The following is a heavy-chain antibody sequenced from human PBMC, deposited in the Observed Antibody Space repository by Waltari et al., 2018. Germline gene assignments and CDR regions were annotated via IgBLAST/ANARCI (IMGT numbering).Heavy chain of an antibody. Sequence: EVQLVESGGGLVQPGGSLRLSCAASGFTFSSYAMSWVRQAPGKGLEWVSAISGSGGSTDYADSVKGRFTISRDNSKNTLYLQMNSLRAEDTAVYYCAKDPSYYYDSSYYFDYWGQGTLVTVSS. CDR3: AKDPSYYYDSSYYFDY. CDR2: ISGSGGST. V-gene: IGHV3-23*04. D-gene: IGHD3-22*01. J-gene: IGHJ4*02. CDR1: GFTFSSYA.